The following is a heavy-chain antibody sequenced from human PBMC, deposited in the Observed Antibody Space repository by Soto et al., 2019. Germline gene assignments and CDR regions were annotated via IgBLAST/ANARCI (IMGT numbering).Heavy chain of an antibody. CDR3: ARGGTGVTMVRGVMVYGMDV. Sequence: ASVKFSCEASGYTFTGYYMHWLRQARGQGLAWMGWINPNSGGTNYAQKFQGRVSVTRYTSISTAYMELSRLRSDDTAVYYCARGGTGVTMVRGVMVYGMDVWGQGTTVTVSS. J-gene: IGHJ6*02. V-gene: IGHV1-2*02. CDR1: GYTFTGYY. CDR2: INPNSGGT. D-gene: IGHD3-10*01.